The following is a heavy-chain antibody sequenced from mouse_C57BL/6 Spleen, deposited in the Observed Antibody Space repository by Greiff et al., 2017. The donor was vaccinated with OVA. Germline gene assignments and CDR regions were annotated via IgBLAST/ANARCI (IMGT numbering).Heavy chain of an antibody. CDR1: GFTFSSYG. V-gene: IGHV5-6*01. Sequence: EVQLVESGGDLVKPGGSLKLSCAASGFTFSSYGMSWVRQTPDKRLEWVATISSGGSYTYYPDSVKGRFTISRDNAKNTLYLQMSSLKSEDTAMYYCARHSDYDAMDYWGQGTSVTVSS. CDR3: ARHSDYDAMDY. CDR2: ISSGGSYT. J-gene: IGHJ4*01.